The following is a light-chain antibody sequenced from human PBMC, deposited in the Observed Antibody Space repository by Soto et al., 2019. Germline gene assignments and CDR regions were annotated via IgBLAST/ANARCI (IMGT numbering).Light chain of an antibody. CDR1: QSVGGSS. V-gene: IGKV3-20*01. J-gene: IGKJ1*01. CDR3: QQYGSSGT. CDR2: DTS. Sequence: ETVLTQSPGTLSLSPGERATVSCRASQSVGGSSLAWYQQRPGQAPRLLIYDTSKRATGIPDRFSGSESGTDFTLTISRLEPEDFAVYYCQQYGSSGTFGQGTKVDIK.